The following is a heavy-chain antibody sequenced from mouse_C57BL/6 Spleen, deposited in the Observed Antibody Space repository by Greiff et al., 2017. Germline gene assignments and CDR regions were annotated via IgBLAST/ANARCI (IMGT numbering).Heavy chain of an antibody. Sequence: QVQLQQSGAELVKPGASVKLSCKASGYTFTSYWMHWVKQRPGRGLEWIGRIDPNSGGTKYNEKFKSKATLTVDKPSSTAYIQLSSLTSEDSAVYYCAPLYDYDEGFAYWGQGTLITVSA. V-gene: IGHV1-72*01. CDR2: IDPNSGGT. CDR3: APLYDYDEGFAY. D-gene: IGHD2-4*01. J-gene: IGHJ3*01. CDR1: GYTFTSYW.